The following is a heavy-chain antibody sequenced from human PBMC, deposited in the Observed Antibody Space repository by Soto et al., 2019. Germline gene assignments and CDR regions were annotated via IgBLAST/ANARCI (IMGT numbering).Heavy chain of an antibody. J-gene: IGHJ5*01. Sequence: EVQLVESGGGLVQPGGSLRLSCAASGFTFSSHWMHWVRQAPGKGLVWVSRINGDGSSTSYADSVKGRFTISRDNAKNMQYLQVNSLRAEDTAVYYCAGSPGLSSISGTTRGAWGQGTLVTVAS. CDR3: AGSPGLSSISGTTRGA. CDR2: INGDGSST. D-gene: IGHD1-7*01. CDR1: GFTFSSHW. V-gene: IGHV3-74*01.